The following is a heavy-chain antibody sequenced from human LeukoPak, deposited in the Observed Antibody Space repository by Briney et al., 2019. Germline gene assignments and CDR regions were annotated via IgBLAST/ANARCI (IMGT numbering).Heavy chain of an antibody. V-gene: IGHV3-33*01. CDR2: IWSDGSSK. J-gene: IGHJ6*02. CDR1: GFTFSSYG. CDR3: ARGQPPSYYDMDV. D-gene: IGHD6-13*01. Sequence: PGGSLRLSCAASGFTFSSYGMHWVRQAPGKGLEWVAVIWSDGSSKHYADSVKGRFTISRDNSKNTLYLRMSSLRAEDTALYYCARGQPPSYYDMDVWGQGTTVTVSS.